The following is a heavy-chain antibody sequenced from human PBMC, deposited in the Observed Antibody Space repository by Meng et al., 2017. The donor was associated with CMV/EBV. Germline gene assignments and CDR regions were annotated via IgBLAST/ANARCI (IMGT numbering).Heavy chain of an antibody. D-gene: IGHD1-14*01. CDR3: QPRGY. CDR2: ISSSGNTK. J-gene: IGHJ4*02. CDR1: GSNFSNYE. Sequence: GESLKTSCAASGSNFSNYEMNWVRQAPGKGLEWVSYISSSGNTKYYADSVKGRFTISRDNAKNSLYLQMDSLRPEDAAVYSCQPRGYWGQGTRVTV. V-gene: IGHV3-48*03.